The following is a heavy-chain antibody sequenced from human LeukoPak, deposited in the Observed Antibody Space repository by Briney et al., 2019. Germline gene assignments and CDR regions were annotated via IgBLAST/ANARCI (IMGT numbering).Heavy chain of an antibody. CDR2: ISYIGST. V-gene: IGHV4-59*01. J-gene: IGHJ2*01. D-gene: IGHD2-2*01. CDR1: GASIRRNY. Sequence: SESLSLTCAVSGASIRRNYWSWIPQPPGKGLECVGDISYIGSTNYNPSRKCRVDISEDTSKNQVSLKLTSMTPADTAVYYCARDPAHCSSTSCSSPYWYFDLWGRGSLVTVSS. CDR3: ARDPAHCSSTSCSSPYWYFDL.